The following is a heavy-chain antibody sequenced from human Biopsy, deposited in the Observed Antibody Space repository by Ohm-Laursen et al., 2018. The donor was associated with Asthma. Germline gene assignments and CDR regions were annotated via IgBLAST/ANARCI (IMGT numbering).Heavy chain of an antibody. CDR1: SGSGGYMRRGNYY. J-gene: IGHJ6*02. D-gene: IGHD6-13*01. Sequence: SQTLSLTCSLSSGSGGYMRRGNYYWGWIRQPPGKGLEWIWSIYSSGTTYYNPSLESRVTVSADTSKNQFSLNLTSVTAADTAVYYCVRGSSSWHHGPFHYYYGLDVWGQGTTATVSS. CDR2: IYSSGTT. CDR3: VRGSSSWHHGPFHYYYGLDV. V-gene: IGHV4-39*01.